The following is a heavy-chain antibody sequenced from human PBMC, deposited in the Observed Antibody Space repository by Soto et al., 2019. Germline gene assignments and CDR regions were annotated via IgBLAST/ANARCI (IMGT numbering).Heavy chain of an antibody. D-gene: IGHD2-2*01. CDR2: IIPIFGTA. V-gene: IGHV1-69*06. CDR1: GGTFSSYA. Sequence: QVQLVQSGAEVKKPGSSVKVSCKASGGTFSSYAISWVRQAPGQGLEWMGGIIPIFGTANYAQKFQGRVTITADKSTSTAYMELSSLRSEDTAVYYCARVVGDIVVVPAAIVYYYGMDVWGQGTTVTVSS. CDR3: ARVVGDIVVVPAAIVYYYGMDV. J-gene: IGHJ6*02.